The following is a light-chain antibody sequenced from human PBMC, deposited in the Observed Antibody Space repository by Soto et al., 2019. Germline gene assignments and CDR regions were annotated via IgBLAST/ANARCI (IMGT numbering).Light chain of an antibody. CDR2: GGS. CDR3: QQYSHLIT. CDR1: QSIGSY. J-gene: IGKJ5*01. Sequence: DIQMTQSPSSLSAAVGDRVTITCRASQSIGSYLNWYQQKPGKAPNLLIHGGSILQSGVPPRLSGGGGGTDFTFSIRSLQPEDIATYYCQQYSHLITFGQGTRLEIK. V-gene: IGKV1-39*01.